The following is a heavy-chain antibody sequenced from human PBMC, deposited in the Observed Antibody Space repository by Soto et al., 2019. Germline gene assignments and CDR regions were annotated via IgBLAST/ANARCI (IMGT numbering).Heavy chain of an antibody. V-gene: IGHV2-5*02. CDR2: IYWDDDK. D-gene: IGHD5-12*01. Sequence: SGPTLVNPTQTLTLTCTFSGFSLSTSGVGVGWIRQPPGKALEWLALIYWDDDKRYSPSLKSRLTITKDTSKNQVVLTMTNMDPVDTATYYCAHSRGYDYSNYWGQGTLVTVSSGKFNPRGFEIYGMDVWGQGTTVTVSS. J-gene: IGHJ6*02. CDR1: GFSLSTSGVG. CDR3: AHSRGYDYSNYWGQGTLVTVSSGKFNPRGFEIYGMDV.